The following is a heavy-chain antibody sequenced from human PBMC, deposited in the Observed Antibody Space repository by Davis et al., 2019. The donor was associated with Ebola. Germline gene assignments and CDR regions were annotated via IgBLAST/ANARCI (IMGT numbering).Heavy chain of an antibody. Sequence: GGSLRLSCAVYGGSFSGYYWSWIRQPHGKGLEWVSAISGSGGSTYYADSVKGRFTISRDNSKNTLYLQMNSLRAEDTAVYYCAKRLWFGELTHYYGKDVWGQGTTVTVSS. CDR3: AKRLWFGELTHYYGKDV. V-gene: IGHV3-23*01. CDR1: GGSFSGYY. CDR2: ISGSGGST. J-gene: IGHJ6*02. D-gene: IGHD3-10*01.